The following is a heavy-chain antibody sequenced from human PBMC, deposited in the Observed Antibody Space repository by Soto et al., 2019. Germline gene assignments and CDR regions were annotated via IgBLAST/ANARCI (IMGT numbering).Heavy chain of an antibody. V-gene: IGHV1-69*06. CDR3: ARGFYGGNSDYYGMDV. CDR2: IIPIFGTA. J-gene: IGHJ6*02. CDR1: GGTFSSYA. D-gene: IGHD4-17*01. Sequence: SVKVSCKASGGTFSSYAISWVRQAPGQGLEWMGGIIPIFGTANYAQKFQGRVTITADKSTSTAYMELSSLRSEDTAVYYCARGFYGGNSDYYGMDVRGQGTTVTVSS.